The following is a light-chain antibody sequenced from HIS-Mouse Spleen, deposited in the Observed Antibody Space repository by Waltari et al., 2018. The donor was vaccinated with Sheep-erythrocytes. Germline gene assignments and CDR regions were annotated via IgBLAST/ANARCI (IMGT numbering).Light chain of an antibody. CDR1: SSDVGGYNY. J-gene: IGLJ1*01. Sequence: QSALTQPRSVSGSPGQSVTISCTGTSSDVGGYNYVSWYQQHPGKAPKLMIYDVSKRPSGVPDRFAGSKSGNTASLTISGLQAEDEADYYCCSYASSYHHVFATGTKVTVL. CDR3: CSYASSYHHV. CDR2: DVS. V-gene: IGLV2-11*01.